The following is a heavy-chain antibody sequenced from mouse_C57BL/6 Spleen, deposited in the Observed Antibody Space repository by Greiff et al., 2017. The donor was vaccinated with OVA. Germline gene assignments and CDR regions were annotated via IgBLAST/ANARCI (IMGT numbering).Heavy chain of an antibody. CDR2: IYPSDSET. V-gene: IGHV1-61*01. CDR3: ARGWSSFAY. CDR1: GYTFTSYW. Sequence: VKLQESGAELMKPGASVKLSCKASGYTFTSYWMDWVKQRPGQGLEWIGNIYPSDSETHYNQKFKDKATLTVDKSSSTAYMQLSSLTSEDSAVYYCARGWSSFAYWGQGTLVTVSA. J-gene: IGHJ3*01. D-gene: IGHD1-1*02.